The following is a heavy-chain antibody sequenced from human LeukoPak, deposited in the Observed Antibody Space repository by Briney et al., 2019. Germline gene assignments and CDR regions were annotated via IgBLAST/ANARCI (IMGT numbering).Heavy chain of an antibody. CDR2: IRYDGSNK. CDR1: GFTFSSYG. CDR3: AKDSQLLYYYYYMDV. Sequence: GGSLRLSCAASGFTFSSYGMHWVRQAPGKGLEWVAFIRYDGSNKYYADSVKGRFTISRDNSKNTLYLQMNSLRAEDTAVYYCAKDSQLLYYYYYMDVWGKGTTVTVSS. D-gene: IGHD2-2*01. J-gene: IGHJ6*03. V-gene: IGHV3-30*02.